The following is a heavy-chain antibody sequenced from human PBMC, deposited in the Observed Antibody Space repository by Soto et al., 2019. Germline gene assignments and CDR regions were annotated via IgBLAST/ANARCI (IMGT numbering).Heavy chain of an antibody. Sequence: ASGRVSCKASGYTFTRYGISWVRQAPGQGLEWMGWISGYNGDTNYAQKDQGRVTMTRNTSISTAYMELSSLGSENTSVYYCARGPHPYFNDYWGQGTLVIVSS. D-gene: IGHD2-8*01. CDR2: ISGYNGDT. V-gene: IGHV1-18*01. CDR3: ARGPHPYFNDY. CDR1: GYTFTRYG. J-gene: IGHJ4*02.